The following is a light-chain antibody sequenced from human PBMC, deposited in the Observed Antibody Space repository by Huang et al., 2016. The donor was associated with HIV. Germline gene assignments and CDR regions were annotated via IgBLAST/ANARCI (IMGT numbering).Light chain of an antibody. J-gene: IGKJ3*01. V-gene: IGKV3-11*01. CDR3: QQRSNWPPLLT. Sequence: ELVLTQSPATLSLSPGQRATLPCRARQSVGTYVAWYQQKPGQSPRLLIYDASNRATGIPARFSGRGSGTDFTLTISSLEPEDFAVYYCQQRSNWPPLLTFGPGTKVDIK. CDR2: DAS. CDR1: QSVGTY.